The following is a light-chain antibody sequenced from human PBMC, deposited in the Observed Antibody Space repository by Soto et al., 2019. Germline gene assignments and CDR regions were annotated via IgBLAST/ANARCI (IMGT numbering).Light chain of an antibody. J-gene: IGKJ4*01. V-gene: IGKV1-39*01. CDR2: AAS. CDR1: QSISSY. CDR3: QPSYSTPLT. Sequence: DIQMTQSPSSLSASVGDRVTITCRASQSISSYLNWYQQKPGKAPKLLIYAASSLQSGVPSRFSGSGSGTDFTHAISSLQPEDFATCYCQPSYSTPLTFGGGTKVEIK.